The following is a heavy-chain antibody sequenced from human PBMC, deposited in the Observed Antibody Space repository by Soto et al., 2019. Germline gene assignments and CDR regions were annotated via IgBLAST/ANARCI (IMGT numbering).Heavy chain of an antibody. J-gene: IGHJ5*02. CDR1: GYSFKSYQ. D-gene: IGHD2-8*01. CDR2: INAGNGNT. V-gene: IGHV1-3*01. CDR3: ARSPLMGVAFDP. Sequence: GASVEVSCKASGYSFKSYQRCWVRQAPGQRLEWMGRINAGNGNTKYSQKFQGRVTITRDTSASTAYMELSSLRSEDTAVYYCARSPLMGVAFDPWGQGTLVTVSS.